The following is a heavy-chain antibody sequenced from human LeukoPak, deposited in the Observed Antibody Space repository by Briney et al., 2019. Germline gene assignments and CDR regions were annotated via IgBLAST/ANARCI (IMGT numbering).Heavy chain of an antibody. J-gene: IGHJ4*02. CDR1: GFTFSSYG. CDR2: IWYDGSNK. CDR3: AKDFFYYYDSSGYYPFDY. V-gene: IGHV3-33*06. D-gene: IGHD3-22*01. Sequence: GGSLRLSCAASGFTFSSYGMHWVRQAPGKGLGRVAVIWYDGSNKYYADSVKGRFTISRDNSKNTLYLQMNSLRAEDTAVYYCAKDFFYYYDSSGYYPFDYWGQGTLVTVSS.